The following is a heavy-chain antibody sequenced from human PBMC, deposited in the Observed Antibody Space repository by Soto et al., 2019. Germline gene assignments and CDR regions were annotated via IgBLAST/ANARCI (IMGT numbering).Heavy chain of an antibody. Sequence: GGSLRLSCAASGFTFSSYAMSWVRQAPGKGLEWVANIKGDGSEKRYVDSVRGRFTISRDNAKNSVYLQMNSLRADDTALYYCGRDEVRNGVGVWGQGIKVTVSS. CDR1: GFTFSSYA. J-gene: IGHJ6*02. CDR3: GRDEVRNGVGV. V-gene: IGHV3-7*01. CDR2: IKGDGSEK.